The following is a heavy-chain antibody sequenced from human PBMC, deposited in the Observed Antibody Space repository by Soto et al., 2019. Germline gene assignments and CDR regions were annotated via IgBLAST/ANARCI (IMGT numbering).Heavy chain of an antibody. CDR3: ARVIEGFFYGMDV. Sequence: PSETLSLTCAVYGGSFSGYYWGWIRQPPGKGLEWIGEINHSGSTNYNPSLKSRVTISVDTSKNQFSLKLSSVTAADTAVYYCARVIEGFFYGMDVWGQGTTVTVSS. J-gene: IGHJ6*02. CDR2: INHSGST. D-gene: IGHD3-16*02. V-gene: IGHV4-34*01. CDR1: GGSFSGYY.